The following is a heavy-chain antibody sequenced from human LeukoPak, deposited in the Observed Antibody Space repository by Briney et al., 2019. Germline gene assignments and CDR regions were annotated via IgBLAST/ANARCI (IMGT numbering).Heavy chain of an antibody. Sequence: ETLSLTCTVSGGSISSHYWSWIRQPPGKGLEWVANIKQDGSEKYYVDSVKGRFTISRDNAKNSLYLQMNSLRAEDAAVYYCGRDMDYYDSSDRFDYWGQGTLVTVSS. CDR1: GGSISSHY. V-gene: IGHV3-7*01. CDR3: GRDMDYYDSSDRFDY. J-gene: IGHJ4*02. CDR2: IKQDGSEK. D-gene: IGHD3-22*01.